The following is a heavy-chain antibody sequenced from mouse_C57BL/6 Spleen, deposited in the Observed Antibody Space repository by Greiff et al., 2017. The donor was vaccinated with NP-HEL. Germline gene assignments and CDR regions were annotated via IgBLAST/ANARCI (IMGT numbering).Heavy chain of an antibody. CDR3: ARDSSGYAWFAY. CDR1: GYTFTSYW. CDR2: IDPSDSYT. J-gene: IGHJ3*01. D-gene: IGHD3-2*02. V-gene: IGHV1-69*01. Sequence: VKLQESGAELVMPGASVKLSCKASGYTFTSYWMHWVKQRPGQGLEWIGEIDPSDSYTNYNQKFKGKSTLTVDKSSSTAYMQLSSLTSEDSAVYYCARDSSGYAWFAYWGQGTLVTVSA.